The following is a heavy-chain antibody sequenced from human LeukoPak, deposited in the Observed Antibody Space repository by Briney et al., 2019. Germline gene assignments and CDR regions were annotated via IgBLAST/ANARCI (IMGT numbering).Heavy chain of an antibody. J-gene: IGHJ4*02. CDR3: ARGEYDNSAYWGYYFEN. V-gene: IGHV4-61*02. D-gene: IGHD3-22*01. CDR2: IYSSGST. Sequence: PSETLSLTCTVSGVSISTGSYYWSWIRQPARECMEWIGRIYSSGSTNYSPSFKSRVTISVDTSKNQFSLNLSSVTAADTAVYYCARGEYDNSAYWGYYFENWGQGTLVTVSS. CDR1: GVSISTGSYY.